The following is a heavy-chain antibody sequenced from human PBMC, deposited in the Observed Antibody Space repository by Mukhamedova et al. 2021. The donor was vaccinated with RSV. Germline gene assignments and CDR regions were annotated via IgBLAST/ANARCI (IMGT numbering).Heavy chain of an antibody. CDR2: TYYRSKWYN. CDR3: ARDREVGVHFGNYYYGLDA. D-gene: IGHD3-10*01. J-gene: IGHJ6*02. Sequence: NWIRQSPSRGLEWLGRTYYRSKWYNDYAVSVRSRITINPDTSKNQFSLQLNSVTPEDTAVYYCARDREVGVHFGNYYYGLDAWGQG. V-gene: IGHV6-1*01.